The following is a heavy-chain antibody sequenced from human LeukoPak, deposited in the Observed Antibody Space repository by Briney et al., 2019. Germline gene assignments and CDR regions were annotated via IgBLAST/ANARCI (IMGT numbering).Heavy chain of an antibody. V-gene: IGHV5-51*01. CDR2: IYPGDSDT. CDR3: ARRSRDGYNLIDY. CDR1: GYTFTIYW. J-gene: IGHJ4*02. Sequence: GESLKISCKGSGYTFTIYWIGWVRQMPGKGLEWMGIIYPGDSDTKYSPSFQGQVTISVDKSISTAYLQWNSLKASDTAIYCCARRSRDGYNLIDYSGQGTLVTVSP. D-gene: IGHD5-24*01.